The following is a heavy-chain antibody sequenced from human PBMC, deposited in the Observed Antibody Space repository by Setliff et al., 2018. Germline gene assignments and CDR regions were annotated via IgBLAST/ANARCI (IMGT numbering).Heavy chain of an antibody. CDR1: GYTLSKYY. J-gene: IGHJ3*02. Sequence: ASVKVSCKASGYTLSKYYMHWVRQAPGQGLEWMGIINPSGGLTKYAQKFQGRVTMTSDTSTNTVYLEVSSLRSEDTAVYYCARDRYYNSWSGTSITAPHDALDIWGQGTMVTVSS. CDR2: INPSGGLT. D-gene: IGHD3-3*01. CDR3: ARDRYYNSWSGTSITAPHDALDI. V-gene: IGHV1-46*03.